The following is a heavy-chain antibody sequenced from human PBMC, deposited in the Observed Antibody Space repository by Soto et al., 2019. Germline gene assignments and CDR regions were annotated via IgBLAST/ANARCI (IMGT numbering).Heavy chain of an antibody. D-gene: IGHD6-6*01. CDR1: SGSISSSNW. J-gene: IGHJ4*02. V-gene: IGHV4-4*02. CDR3: ATYEYSSSAGLDY. Sequence: SETLSLTCAVSSGSISSSNWWSWVRQPPGKGLEWIGEIYHSGSTNYNPSLKSRVTISVDKSKNQFSLKLSSVTAADTAVYYCATYEYSSSAGLDYWGQGTLVTVSS. CDR2: IYHSGST.